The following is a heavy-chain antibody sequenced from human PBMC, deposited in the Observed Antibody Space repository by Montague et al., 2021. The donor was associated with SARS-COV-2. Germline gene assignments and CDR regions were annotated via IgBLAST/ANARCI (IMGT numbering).Heavy chain of an antibody. CDR3: ARSRGFYGSGSFHP. CDR1: GATISSSNW. D-gene: IGHD3-10*01. V-gene: IGHV4-4*02. CDR2: ISFSGTT. Sequence: SETLSLTCVVSGATISSSNWWSWVRQSPGKGLEWVGEISFSGTTXYNATLVSRVDISIDKSMNRFSLKLTSVTAADTAVYFCARSRGFYGSGSFHPWGQGLLVTVAS. J-gene: IGHJ4*02.